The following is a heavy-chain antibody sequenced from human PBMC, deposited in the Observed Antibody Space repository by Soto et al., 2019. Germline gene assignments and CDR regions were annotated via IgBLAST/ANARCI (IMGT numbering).Heavy chain of an antibody. V-gene: IGHV3-7*01. D-gene: IGHD1-1*01. J-gene: IGHJ3*02. CDR3: AKSEGYSFDI. CDR2: IRQDGGEE. CDR1: GLSFSSHW. Sequence: EVQLVEPGGGLVQPGGSLRLSCAASGLSFSSHWRSWVRQAPGRGLEWVANIRQDGGEEQYSDSVKGRFTLSRDNAKNSLYLQMNGLRVDDRAVYYCAKSEGYSFDIRGQGTMVTFSS.